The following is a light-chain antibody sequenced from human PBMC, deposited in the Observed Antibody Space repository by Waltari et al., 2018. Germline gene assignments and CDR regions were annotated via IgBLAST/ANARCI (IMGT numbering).Light chain of an antibody. CDR1: QDISRW. CDR3: QQGNDFPLT. J-gene: IGKJ4*01. CDR2: DAS. Sequence: DIQMTQSPSSVSASVGDRVTITCRASQDISRWLAWYQQKAGKAPKFMEYDASNLQSGVPSRFSGSGSGTDFTLTISSLQPEDFATYYCQQGNDFPLTFGGGTKVEI. V-gene: IGKV1-12*01.